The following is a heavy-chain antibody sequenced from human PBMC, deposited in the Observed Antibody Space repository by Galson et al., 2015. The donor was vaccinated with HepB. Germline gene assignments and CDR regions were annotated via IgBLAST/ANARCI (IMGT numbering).Heavy chain of an antibody. Sequence: SVKVSCKASGGTFSSYAISWVRQAPGQGLEWMGGIIPIFGTANYAQKFQGRVTITADESTSTAYMELSSLRSEDTAVYYCATPYYYDSSGYYTLYYYYGMDVWGQGTTVTVSS. D-gene: IGHD3-22*01. J-gene: IGHJ6*02. CDR2: IIPIFGTA. CDR3: ATPYYYDSSGYYTLYYYYGMDV. CDR1: GGTFSSYA. V-gene: IGHV1-69*13.